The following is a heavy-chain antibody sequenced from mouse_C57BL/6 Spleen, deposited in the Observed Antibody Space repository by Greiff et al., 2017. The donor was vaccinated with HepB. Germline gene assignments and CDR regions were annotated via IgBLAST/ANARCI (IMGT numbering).Heavy chain of an antibody. V-gene: IGHV1-74*01. D-gene: IGHD1-1*01. Sequence: VQLQQPGAELVKPGASVKVSCKASGYTFTSYWMHWVKQRPGQGLEWIGRIHPSDSDTNYNQKFKGKATLTVDKSSSTAYMQLNSLKSEDSAVYYYAMYYGSTDYAMDYWGQGTSVTVSS. CDR1: GYTFTSYW. J-gene: IGHJ4*01. CDR2: IHPSDSDT. CDR3: AMYYGSTDYAMDY.